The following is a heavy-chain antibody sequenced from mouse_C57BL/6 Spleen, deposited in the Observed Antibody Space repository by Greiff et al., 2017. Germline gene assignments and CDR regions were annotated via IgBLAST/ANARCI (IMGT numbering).Heavy chain of an antibody. CDR3: ARRGYYDYDYYYAMDY. J-gene: IGHJ4*01. V-gene: IGHV1-85*01. D-gene: IGHD2-4*01. CDR2: IYPRDGST. CDR1: GYTFTSYD. Sequence: VQLKQSGPELVKPGASVKLSCKASGYTFTSYDINWVKQRPGQGLEWIGWIYPRDGSTKYNEKFKVKATLTVDTSSSTAYRELHSLTSEDSAVYFCARRGYYDYDYYYAMDYWGQGTSVTVAS.